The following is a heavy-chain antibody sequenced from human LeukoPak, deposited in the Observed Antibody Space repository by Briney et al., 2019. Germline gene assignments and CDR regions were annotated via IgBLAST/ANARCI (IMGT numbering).Heavy chain of an antibody. CDR1: GFTFSGYG. CDR3: ARDVPYFDY. V-gene: IGHV3-66*01. J-gene: IGHJ4*02. CDR2: IYSGGST. Sequence: GGSLRLSCAASGFTFSGYGMHWVRQAPGKGLEWVSVIYSGGSTYYADSVKGRFTISRDNSKNTLYLQMNSLRAEDTAVYYCARDVPYFDYWGQGTLVTVSS.